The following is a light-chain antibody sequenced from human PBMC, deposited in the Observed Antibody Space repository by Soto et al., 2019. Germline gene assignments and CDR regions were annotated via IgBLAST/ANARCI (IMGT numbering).Light chain of an antibody. V-gene: IGKV1-5*01. Sequence: DIRMTQSPSTLSASVGDRVTITCRASQSISSWLAWYQQKPGKAPKLLIYDASSLESGVPSRFSGSGSGTEFTLNISSLQPDDFATYYCQQYNSYPWTFGQGTKVEIK. CDR1: QSISSW. J-gene: IGKJ1*01. CDR3: QQYNSYPWT. CDR2: DAS.